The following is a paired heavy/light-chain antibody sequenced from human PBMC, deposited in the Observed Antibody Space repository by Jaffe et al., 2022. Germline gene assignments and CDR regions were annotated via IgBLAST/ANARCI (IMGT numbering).Heavy chain of an antibody. CDR2: INPNSGGT. CDR1: GYTFTGYY. V-gene: IGHV1-2*06. Sequence: QVQLVQSGAEVKKPGASVKVSCKASGYTFTGYYMHWVRQAPGQGLEWMGRINPNSGGTNYAQKFQGRVTMTRDTSISTAYMELSRLRSDDTAVYYCARSLPLRGSLLVQLERRGWFDPWGQGTLVTVSS. D-gene: IGHD1-1*01. CDR3: ARSLPLRGSLLVQLERRGWFDP. J-gene: IGHJ5*02.
Light chain of an antibody. J-gene: IGLJ2*01. V-gene: IGLV2-23*01. Sequence: QSALTQPASVSGSPGQSITISCTGTSSDVGSYNLVSWYQQHPGKAPKLMIYEGSKRPSGVSNRFSGSKSGNTASLTISGLQAEDEADYYCCSYAGSSPYVVFGGGTKLTVL. CDR1: SSDVGSYNL. CDR3: CSYAGSSPYVV. CDR2: EGS.